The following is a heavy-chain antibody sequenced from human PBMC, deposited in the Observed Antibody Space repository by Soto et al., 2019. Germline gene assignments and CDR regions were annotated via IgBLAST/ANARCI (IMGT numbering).Heavy chain of an antibody. CDR1: GGSISSGGYY. CDR2: IYYSGST. Sequence: SETLSLTCTVSGGSISSGGYYWSWIRQHPGKGLEWIGYIYYSGSTYYNPSLKSRVTISVDTSKNQFSLKLSSVTAADTAVYYCARSAVAGRNWFDPWGQGTLVTVSS. J-gene: IGHJ5*02. CDR3: ARSAVAGRNWFDP. V-gene: IGHV4-31*03. D-gene: IGHD6-19*01.